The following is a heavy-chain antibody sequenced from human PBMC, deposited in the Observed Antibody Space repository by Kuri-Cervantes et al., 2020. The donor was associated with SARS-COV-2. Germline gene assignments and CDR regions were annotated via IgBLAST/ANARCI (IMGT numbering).Heavy chain of an antibody. J-gene: IGHJ4*02. Sequence: GESLKISCAASGFTFSSYGMHWVRQAPGKGLEWVAVIWYDGSNKYYADSVKGRFAISRDNSKNTLYLQINSLRAEDTAVYYCAREGYYYGSGNDYWGQGTLVTVSS. V-gene: IGHV3-33*08. CDR3: AREGYYYGSGNDY. CDR1: GFTFSSYG. CDR2: IWYDGSNK. D-gene: IGHD3-10*01.